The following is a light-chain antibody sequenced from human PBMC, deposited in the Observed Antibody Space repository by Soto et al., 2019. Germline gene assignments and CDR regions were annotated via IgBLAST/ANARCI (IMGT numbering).Light chain of an antibody. V-gene: IGKV1-5*01. CDR1: HSVNRW. CDR2: EAS. CDR3: QQYNSYPIT. J-gene: IGKJ5*01. Sequence: DIQITQSPSTLSASVGDRVTITCRASHSVNRWLTWYQQKPGQAPKLLIYEASSLERGVPSRFSASGSGTEFTLTISGLQPDDFASYYCQQYNSYPITFGQGTRLEIK.